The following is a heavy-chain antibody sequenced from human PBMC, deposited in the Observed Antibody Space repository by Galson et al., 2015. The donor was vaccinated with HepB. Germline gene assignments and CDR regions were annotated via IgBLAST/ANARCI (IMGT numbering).Heavy chain of an antibody. J-gene: IGHJ4*02. CDR1: GFTFSSYW. CDR2: INTDGSST. Sequence: SLRLSCAASGFTFSSYWMHWVRQAPGKGLVWVSRINTDGSSTNYADSVKGRFTISRDNAKHTLYLQMNSLRAEDTAVYYCARVSVTAAFDYWGQGTLVTVSS. CDR3: ARVSVTAAFDY. D-gene: IGHD6-13*01. V-gene: IGHV3-74*01.